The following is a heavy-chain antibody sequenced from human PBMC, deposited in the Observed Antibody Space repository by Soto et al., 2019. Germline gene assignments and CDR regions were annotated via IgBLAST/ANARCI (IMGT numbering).Heavy chain of an antibody. CDR2: IYSGGST. Sequence: PGGSLRLSCAASGFTVSSNYMSWVRQAPGKGLEWVSVIYSGGSTYYADSVKGRFTISRDNSKNTLYLQMNSLRAEDTAVYYCARDAHEVPVTLTRGWYYYYMDVWGKGTTVTVSS. CDR3: ARDAHEVPVTLTRGWYYYYMDV. D-gene: IGHD4-17*01. V-gene: IGHV3-66*01. CDR1: GFTVSSNY. J-gene: IGHJ6*03.